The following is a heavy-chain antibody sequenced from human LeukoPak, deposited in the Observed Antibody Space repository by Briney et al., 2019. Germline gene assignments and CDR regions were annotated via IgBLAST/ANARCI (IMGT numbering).Heavy chain of an antibody. J-gene: IGHJ4*02. CDR3: AKDQWSSATHDY. CDR2: ISYDGSNK. CDR1: GFTFSSYG. D-gene: IGHD2-15*01. V-gene: IGHV3-30*18. Sequence: GRSLRLSCAASGFTFSSYGMHWVRQAPGKGLEWVAVISYDGSNKYYADSVKGRFTISRDNSKNTLYLQMNSLRAEDTAVYYCAKDQWSSATHDYWGQGTLATVSS.